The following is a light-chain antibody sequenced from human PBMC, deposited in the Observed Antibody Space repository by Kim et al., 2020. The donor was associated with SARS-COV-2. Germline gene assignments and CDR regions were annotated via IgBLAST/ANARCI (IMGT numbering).Light chain of an antibody. Sequence: PGERATLSGRARQSVTSNYLTWYQQKPGQAPRLLIYGASGRATGIPDRFSGSGSGTDFTLTISRLEPEDFAVYYCQQYGSSYPVTFGGGTKVDIK. CDR3: QQYGSSYPVT. V-gene: IGKV3-20*01. CDR1: QSVTSNY. J-gene: IGKJ4*01. CDR2: GAS.